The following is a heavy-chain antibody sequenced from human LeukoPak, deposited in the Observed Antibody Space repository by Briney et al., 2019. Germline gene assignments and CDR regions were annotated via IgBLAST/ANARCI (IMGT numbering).Heavy chain of an antibody. V-gene: IGHV4-4*02. Sequence: SGTLSLTCAVSGGSISSSHWWSWVRQPPGKGLEWIGEIYHSGSTNYNPSLKSRVTISVDQSKNLFSLKLSSVTAADTAVYYCVARDYDYVWGSYRYNYWGQGTLVTVSS. J-gene: IGHJ4*02. CDR3: VARDYDYVWGSYRYNY. D-gene: IGHD3-16*02. CDR2: IYHSGST. CDR1: GGSISSSHW.